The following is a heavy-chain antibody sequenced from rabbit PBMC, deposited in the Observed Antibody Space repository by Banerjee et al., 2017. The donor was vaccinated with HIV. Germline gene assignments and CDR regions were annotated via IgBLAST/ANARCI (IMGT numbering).Heavy chain of an antibody. CDR1: GFSFSSHY. D-gene: IGHD4-1*01. V-gene: IGHV1S45*01. J-gene: IGHJ6*01. CDR2: IVSSSGST. Sequence: QEQLVESGGGLVKPGASLTLTCTASGFSFSSHYMCWVRQAPGKGLELIACIVSSSGSTVYATWAKGPFTISKPSSTTVTLQMTSLTAADTATYFCARDLAGVIGWNFGLWGPGTLVTVS. CDR3: ARDLAGVIGWNFGL.